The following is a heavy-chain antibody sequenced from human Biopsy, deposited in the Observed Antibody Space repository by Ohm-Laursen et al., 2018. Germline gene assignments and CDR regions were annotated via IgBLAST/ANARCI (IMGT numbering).Heavy chain of an antibody. J-gene: IGHJ6*02. D-gene: IGHD2-2*01. CDR1: GLTFSRYS. Sequence: SLRLSCAASGLTFSRYSMHWVRQAPGKGLEWVSSISSRSNFIYYGDSVKGRFTISRDNAKNSLYLQMNSLRAEDTAVYYCARVLLPAAAVHYGMDVWGQGTTVTVSS. V-gene: IGHV3-21*01. CDR3: ARVLLPAAAVHYGMDV. CDR2: ISSRSNFI.